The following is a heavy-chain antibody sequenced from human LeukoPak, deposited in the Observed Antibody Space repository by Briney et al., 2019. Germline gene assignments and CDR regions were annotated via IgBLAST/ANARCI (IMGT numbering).Heavy chain of an antibody. Sequence: ASVKVSCKASGYTFTSYYMHWVRQAPGQGLEWMGIINPSGGSTSYAQKFQGRVTMTRDMSTSTVYMELSSLRSEDTAVYYCARVYAYYGSGRYLDYWGQGTLVTVSS. CDR2: INPSGGST. CDR1: GYTFTSYY. V-gene: IGHV1-46*01. D-gene: IGHD3-10*01. CDR3: ARVYAYYGSGRYLDY. J-gene: IGHJ4*02.